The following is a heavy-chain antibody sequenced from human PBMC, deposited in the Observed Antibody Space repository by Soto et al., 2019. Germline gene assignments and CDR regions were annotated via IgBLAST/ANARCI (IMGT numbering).Heavy chain of an antibody. CDR2: ISGSGGST. J-gene: IGHJ4*02. Sequence: EVQLLESGEALYQPGGSWRLSGAASGFTFSTFPLGWVRQAPGKGLEWVSAISGSGGSTYYADSVKGRFTISRDNSKNTLYLQMNSLRAEDTAVYYCAKTEPYYFDYWGQGTLVTVSS. CDR1: GFTFSTFP. V-gene: IGHV3-23*01. CDR3: AKTEPYYFDY.